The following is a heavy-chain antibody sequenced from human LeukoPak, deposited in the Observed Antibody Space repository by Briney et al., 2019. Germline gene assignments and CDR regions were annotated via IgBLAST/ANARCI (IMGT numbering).Heavy chain of an antibody. J-gene: IGHJ4*02. CDR1: GGSISSSGYY. CDR3: ARGTPIYDYVWGSYRFDY. D-gene: IGHD3-16*02. CDR2: IYYSGST. Sequence: SETLSLTCTVSGGSISSSGYYWGWIRQPPGKGLEWIGSIYYSGSTNYNPSLKSRVTISVDTSKNQFSLKLSSVTAADTAVYYCARGTPIYDYVWGSYRFDYWGQGTLVTVSS. V-gene: IGHV4-39*07.